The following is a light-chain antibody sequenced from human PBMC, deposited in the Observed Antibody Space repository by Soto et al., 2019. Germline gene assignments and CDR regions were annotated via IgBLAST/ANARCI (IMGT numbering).Light chain of an antibody. CDR2: GAS. V-gene: IGKV3-15*01. CDR3: QQYNNWPLT. CDR1: QSVRNSY. J-gene: IGKJ5*01. Sequence: DIVMTQSPGTLSLSPGERATLSCRASQSVRNSYLSWYQQKPGQAPRLLIYGASSRATGIPVRFSGSGSGTEFTLTISSLQSEDFAVYYCQQYNNWPLTFGQGTRLEIK.